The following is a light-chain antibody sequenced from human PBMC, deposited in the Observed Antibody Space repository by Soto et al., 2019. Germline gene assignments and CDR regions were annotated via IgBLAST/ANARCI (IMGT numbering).Light chain of an antibody. Sequence: DIQMTQSPSTLSAFVGDRVTITCRASQSINRWLAWYQQRPGKAPNLLIYEASTLESGVPSRFSGSGSGTDFTLTISSLQPDDFAAYYCQQYDGYPLTLGGGTKVEVK. CDR3: QQYDGYPLT. CDR2: EAS. CDR1: QSINRW. J-gene: IGKJ4*01. V-gene: IGKV1-5*03.